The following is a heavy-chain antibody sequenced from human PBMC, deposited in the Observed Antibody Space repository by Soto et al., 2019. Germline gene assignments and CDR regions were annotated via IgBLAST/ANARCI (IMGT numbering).Heavy chain of an antibody. V-gene: IGHV3-7*01. CDR1: EFTFSSYW. CDR2: IKQDGSEK. CDR3: ACDHFYDILRGYHDY. J-gene: IGHJ4*02. Sequence: RGYLRLSCAAHEFTFSSYWMSWVRQAPGKGLEWVANIKQDGSEKYYVDSVKGRFTISRDNAKNSLYLQMNSLRAEDTAVYYCACDHFYDILRGYHDYSSQRTLDIGSS. D-gene: IGHD3-9*01.